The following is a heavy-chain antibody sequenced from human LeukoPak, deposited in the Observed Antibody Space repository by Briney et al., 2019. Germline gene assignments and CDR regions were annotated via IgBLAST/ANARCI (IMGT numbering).Heavy chain of an antibody. V-gene: IGHV3-21*01. D-gene: IGHD3-22*01. CDR2: ISSSSSFI. CDR3: ARGGPGGYYDSSGPAAFDI. Sequence: GGSLRLSCAASGFTLSSYALHWVRQAPGKGLEWVSSISSSSSFIYYADSVKGRFTISRDNAKDSLYLQMNSLRSEDTAVYYCARGGPGGYYDSSGPAAFDIWGQGTMVTVSS. J-gene: IGHJ3*02. CDR1: GFTLSSYA.